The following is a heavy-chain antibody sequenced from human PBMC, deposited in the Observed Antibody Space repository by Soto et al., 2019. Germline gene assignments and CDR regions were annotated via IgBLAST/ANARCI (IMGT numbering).Heavy chain of an antibody. Sequence: ASVKVSCKASGGTFDSYAVSWVRQAPGQGLEWMGGITPMFETVNYAQRFQGRLTIAADESTSTAYMELTSLTSADTAIYFCARGLRTGNYGMDVWGQGTTVTVSS. J-gene: IGHJ6*02. V-gene: IGHV1-69*13. CDR2: ITPMFETV. CDR1: GGTFDSYA. CDR3: ARGLRTGNYGMDV. D-gene: IGHD2-15*01.